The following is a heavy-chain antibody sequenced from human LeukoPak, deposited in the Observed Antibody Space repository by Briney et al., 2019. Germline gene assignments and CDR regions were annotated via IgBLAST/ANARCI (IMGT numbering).Heavy chain of an antibody. V-gene: IGHV4-59*01. CDR1: GGSLSSYY. CDR3: ARGATGYSYG. CDR2: IYYSGST. Sequence: SETLSLTCTVSGGSLSSYYWSWIRQPPGKGLEWIGHIYYSGSTNYNPSLKSRVTISIDTSKNQFSLRLSSVTAADTAVYYCARGATGYSYGWGQGTLVTVSS. J-gene: IGHJ4*02. D-gene: IGHD5-18*01.